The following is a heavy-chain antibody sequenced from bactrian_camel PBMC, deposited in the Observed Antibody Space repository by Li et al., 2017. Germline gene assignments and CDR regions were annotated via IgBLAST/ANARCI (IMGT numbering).Heavy chain of an antibody. CDR3: AIKWAAGTYYSGVEPQHYFAN. V-gene: IGHV3S54*01. D-gene: IGHD2*01. Sequence: HVQLVESGGDSVQAGGPLRLSCTSTDNIRATFSLGWFRQSPGKKREGIVVSYTAAGTTWYADAVKGRFTISQDNAKNEIYLQMNSLKPEDTGTYWCAIKWAAGTYYSGVEPQHYFANWGQGTQVTVS. CDR2: SYTAAGTT. J-gene: IGHJ6*01. CDR1: DNIRATFS.